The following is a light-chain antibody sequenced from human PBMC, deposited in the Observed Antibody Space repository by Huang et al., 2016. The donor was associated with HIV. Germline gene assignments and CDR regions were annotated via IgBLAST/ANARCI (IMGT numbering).Light chain of an antibody. CDR3: QQYYSTPLT. CDR2: WAS. Sequence: DIVMTQSPDSLAVSLGERATIKCKSSQSVLHSSNNRNYLAWYQQKPGQPPKLLMYWASTRDSGVPDRFSGSGSGTDFTLTISSLQTEDAAVYYCQQYYSTPLTFGGGTKVEIK. J-gene: IGKJ4*01. V-gene: IGKV4-1*01. CDR1: QSVLHSSNNRNY.